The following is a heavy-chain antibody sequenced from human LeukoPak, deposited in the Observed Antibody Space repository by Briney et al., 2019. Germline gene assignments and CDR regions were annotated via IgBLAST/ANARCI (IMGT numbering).Heavy chain of an antibody. J-gene: IGHJ4*02. CDR2: IYYSGST. D-gene: IGHD3-10*01. V-gene: IGHV4-59*01. CDR3: AGEFRYGSGSYYNLGGYFDY. Sequence: SETLSLTCTVSGGSISSYYWSWLRQPPGKGLEGGRYIYYSGSTNYNTSLNSRVTISVDTSKNQFSLKLSSVTAADTAVYYCAGEFRYGSGSYYNLGGYFDYWGQGTLVTVSS. CDR1: GGSISSYY.